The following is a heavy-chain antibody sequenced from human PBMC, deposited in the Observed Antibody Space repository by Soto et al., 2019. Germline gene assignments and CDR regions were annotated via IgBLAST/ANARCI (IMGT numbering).Heavy chain of an antibody. CDR1: GFTFSSYG. CDR2: ISYDGSNK. Sequence: PXVSLRLSCAASGFTFSSYGMHWVRQAPGKGLEWVAVISYDGSNKYYADSVKGRFTISRDNSKNTLYLQMNSLRAEDTAVYYCAKDRGVIRPYYFDYWGQGTLVTVSS. D-gene: IGHD3-10*01. J-gene: IGHJ4*02. CDR3: AKDRGVIRPYYFDY. V-gene: IGHV3-30*18.